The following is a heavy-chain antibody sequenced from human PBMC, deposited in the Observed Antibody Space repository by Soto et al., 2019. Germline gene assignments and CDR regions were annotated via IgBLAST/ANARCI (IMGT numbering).Heavy chain of an antibody. Sequence: GGSLRLSCVASEFTFSSYEMNWVRQAPGKGLEWVSYISSSGTTIYYTDSVKGRFTISRDNAKKSLYLQMNSLRAEDTAVYYCVRFGGAAAGPGDYWGQGTLVTVSS. D-gene: IGHD6-13*01. CDR2: ISSSGTTI. CDR1: EFTFSSYE. V-gene: IGHV3-48*03. J-gene: IGHJ4*02. CDR3: VRFGGAAAGPGDY.